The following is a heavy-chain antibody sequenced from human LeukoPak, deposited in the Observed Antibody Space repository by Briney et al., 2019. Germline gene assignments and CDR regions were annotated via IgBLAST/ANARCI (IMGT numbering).Heavy chain of an antibody. D-gene: IGHD6-13*01. Sequence: SETLSLTCTVSGGSISSYYWGWIRQPPGKGLEWIGSIYYSGSTYYNPSLKSRVTISVDTSKNQFSLKLSSVTAADTAVYYCARRDSSSWPYWGQGTLVTVSS. CDR3: ARRDSSSWPY. CDR1: GGSISSYY. V-gene: IGHV4-39*01. CDR2: IYYSGST. J-gene: IGHJ4*02.